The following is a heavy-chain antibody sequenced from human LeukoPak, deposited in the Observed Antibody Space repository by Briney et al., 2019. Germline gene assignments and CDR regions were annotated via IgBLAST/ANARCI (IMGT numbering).Heavy chain of an antibody. CDR1: GFAISSNY. D-gene: IGHD4-17*01. Sequence: PGGSLRLSCVASGFAISSNYISWVRQAPGKGLEWVSDIQSGGDTYYADSVKDRFTVSRDDSHNTVYVQMNSLRVEDTAVYYCARHRGVYSDRAMDVWGQGTTVTVS. CDR2: IQSGGDT. V-gene: IGHV3-66*04. CDR3: ARHRGVYSDRAMDV. J-gene: IGHJ6*02.